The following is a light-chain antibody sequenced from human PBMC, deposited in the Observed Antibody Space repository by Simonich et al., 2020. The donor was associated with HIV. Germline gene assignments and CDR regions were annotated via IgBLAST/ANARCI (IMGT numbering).Light chain of an antibody. CDR1: SGSIASNY. CDR3: SSYAGSNN. J-gene: IGLJ1*01. V-gene: IGLV6-57*01. Sequence: NFMLTQPHSVSESPGKTVTISCTRSSGSIASNYVQWYQQRPGSSPTTVIYEDNQRPSGVPDRFSGSKSGNTASLTVSGLQAEDEADYYCSSYAGSNNFGTGTKVTVL. CDR2: EDN.